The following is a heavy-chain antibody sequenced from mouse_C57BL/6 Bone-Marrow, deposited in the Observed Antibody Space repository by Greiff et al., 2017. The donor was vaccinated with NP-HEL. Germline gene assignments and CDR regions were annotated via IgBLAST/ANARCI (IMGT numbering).Heavy chain of an antibody. Sequence: VQLQQSGPELVKPGASVKISCKASGYAFSGSWMNWVKQRPGKGLEWIGRIYPGDGDTKYNGKFKGKATLTADKSSSTASMQLSSLTSEDSAVYFCARDGRNYWGQGTSVTFSS. CDR1: GYAFSGSW. V-gene: IGHV1-82*01. D-gene: IGHD1-1*01. J-gene: IGHJ4*01. CDR3: ARDGRNY. CDR2: IYPGDGDT.